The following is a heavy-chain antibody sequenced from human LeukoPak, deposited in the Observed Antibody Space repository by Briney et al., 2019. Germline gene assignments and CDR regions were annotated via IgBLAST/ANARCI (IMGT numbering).Heavy chain of an antibody. Sequence: SETLSLTCTVSGGSLVTYYWSWIRQPPGKELEWMGKIYTNGTTDYNPSLKSRVSISLDTSKNQFSLRLSSVTASDTAVYYCARHRGWYGRGINWFDPWGQGTLVTVSS. CDR1: GGSLVTYY. J-gene: IGHJ5*02. D-gene: IGHD6-19*01. V-gene: IGHV4-4*09. CDR3: ARHRGWYGRGINWFDP. CDR2: IYTNGTT.